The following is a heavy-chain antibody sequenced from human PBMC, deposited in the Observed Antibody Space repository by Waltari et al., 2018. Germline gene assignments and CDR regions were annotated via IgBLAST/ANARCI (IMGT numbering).Heavy chain of an antibody. Sequence: QVQLVQSGAEVKKPGSSVKVSCKASGGTFSSYAISWVRQAPGQGLEWMGGISPIFGTANSAQKFQGIVTITADESTSTAYMELSSLRSEDTAVYYCARDPSLGPLYYGMDVWGQGTTVTVSS. D-gene: IGHD3-16*01. V-gene: IGHV1-69*01. CDR2: ISPIFGTA. CDR1: GGTFSSYA. J-gene: IGHJ6*02. CDR3: ARDPSLGPLYYGMDV.